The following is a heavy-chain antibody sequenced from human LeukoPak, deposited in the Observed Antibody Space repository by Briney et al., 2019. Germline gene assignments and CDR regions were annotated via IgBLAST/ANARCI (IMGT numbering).Heavy chain of an antibody. V-gene: IGHV4-34*01. D-gene: IGHD3-10*01. CDR3: ARGSLWFGELFRHYYYYYGMDV. J-gene: IGHJ6*02. Sequence: SETLSLTCAVYGGSVSGYYWSWIRQPPGKGLEWIGEINHSGSTNYNPSLKSRVTISVDTSKNQFSLKLSSVTAADTAVYYCARGSLWFGELFRHYYYYYGMDVWGQGTTVTVSS. CDR1: GGSVSGYY. CDR2: INHSGST.